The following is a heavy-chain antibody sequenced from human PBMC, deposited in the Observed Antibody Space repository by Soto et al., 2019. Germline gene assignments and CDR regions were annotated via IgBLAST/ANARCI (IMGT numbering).Heavy chain of an antibody. CDR1: GYTFTSFW. Sequence: PGESLKISCKGSGYTFTSFWIGWVRQMPGKGLEWMGIIYPGDSDIGYSPSFQGQVTISADKSISTSYLQWSSLKASDTAMYYCARLNVEDSSSYYYYYGMDVWGQGTTVTVSS. CDR3: ARLNVEDSSSYYYYYGMDV. CDR2: IYPGDSDI. D-gene: IGHD6-6*01. J-gene: IGHJ6*02. V-gene: IGHV5-51*01.